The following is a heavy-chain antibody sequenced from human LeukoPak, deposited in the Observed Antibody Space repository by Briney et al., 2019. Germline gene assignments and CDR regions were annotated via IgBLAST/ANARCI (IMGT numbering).Heavy chain of an antibody. CDR3: ARGQSYLTVSSLRGYYMDV. D-gene: IGHD4-17*01. J-gene: IGHJ6*03. Sequence: KPSETLSLTCAVYGGSFSGYYWSWIRQPPGKGLEWIGEINHSGSTNYNPSLKSRVTISVDTSKNQFSLKLSSVTAADTAVYDCARGQSYLTVSSLRGYYMDVWGKGTTVTVSS. CDR2: INHSGST. V-gene: IGHV4-34*01. CDR1: GGSFSGYY.